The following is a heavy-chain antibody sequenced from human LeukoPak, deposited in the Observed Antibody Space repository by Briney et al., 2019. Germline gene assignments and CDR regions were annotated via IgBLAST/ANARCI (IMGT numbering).Heavy chain of an antibody. V-gene: IGHV1-2*02. J-gene: IGHJ4*02. CDR2: INPNSGDT. CDR3: ARVNRALDY. CDR1: GYTFSAYY. Sequence: ASVKVSCKVSGYTFSAYYIHWVRQAPGQGLEWMGWINPNSGDTNSAQKFQGRVTMTRVTSISTVYMEVSSLIPDDTAVYYCARVNRALDYWGQGTLVTVSS.